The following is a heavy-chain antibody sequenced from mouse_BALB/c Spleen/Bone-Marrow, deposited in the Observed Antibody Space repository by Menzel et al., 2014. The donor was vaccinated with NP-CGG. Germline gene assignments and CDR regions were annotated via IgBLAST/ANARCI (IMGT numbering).Heavy chain of an antibody. D-gene: IGHD2-13*01. CDR1: GYTFTNYY. J-gene: IGHJ2*01. Sequence: VKLVESGPGLVKPGASVRISCKASGYTFTNYYIHWVKRMPGQGLEWIGWIYPGNVNSKYNEKFKGKATLTADKSSSTAYMQLSSLTSEDSAVYFCAREADWNFDYWGQGTPLTVPS. CDR2: IYPGNVNS. V-gene: IGHV1S56*01. CDR3: AREADWNFDY.